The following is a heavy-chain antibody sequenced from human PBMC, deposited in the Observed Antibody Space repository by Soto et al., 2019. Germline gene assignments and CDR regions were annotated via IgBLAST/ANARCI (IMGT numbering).Heavy chain of an antibody. CDR2: IQSGGPT. Sequence: GGSLRVSCAASGFTVSSKYMSWVRQAPGKGLEWVSLIQSGGPTYYADSVKGRFTISRDNSKNTLYLQMNSLRAEDTAVYYCAKDLSSGWPTGWFDPWGQGTLVTVSS. V-gene: IGHV3-53*01. CDR1: GFTVSSKY. CDR3: AKDLSSGWPTGWFDP. D-gene: IGHD6-19*01. J-gene: IGHJ5*02.